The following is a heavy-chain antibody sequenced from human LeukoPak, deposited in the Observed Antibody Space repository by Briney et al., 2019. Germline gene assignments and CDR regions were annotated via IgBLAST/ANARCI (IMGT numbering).Heavy chain of an antibody. Sequence: SETLSLTCTVSGGSISSYYWSWIRQPPGKGLEWIGYIYYGGSTNYNPSLKSRVTISVGTSKNQFSLKLSSLRSEDTAVYYCARGRRGSGSYSRFYWGQGTLVTVSS. CDR2: IYYGGST. D-gene: IGHD3-10*01. V-gene: IGHV4-59*01. J-gene: IGHJ4*02. CDR3: ARGRRGSGSYSRFY. CDR1: GGSISSYY.